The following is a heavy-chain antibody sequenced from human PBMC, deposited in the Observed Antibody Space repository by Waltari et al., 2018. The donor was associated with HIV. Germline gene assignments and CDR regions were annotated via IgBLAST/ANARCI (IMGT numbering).Heavy chain of an antibody. V-gene: IGHV3-21*01. D-gene: IGHD6-19*01. CDR1: GFIVSNFA. J-gene: IGHJ5*02. CDR2: MRVSGPYI. CDR3: ARDRPDASGWSISDT. Sequence: EVQLVESGGNLVKPGGSLRLSCAASGFIVSNFAMHWVRQAPGEGLEWISNMRVSGPYIDYANSVRGRFTVSRDNAKNFMYLQMRDLRPEDTAVYYCARDRPDASGWSISDTWGQGTLVTVSS.